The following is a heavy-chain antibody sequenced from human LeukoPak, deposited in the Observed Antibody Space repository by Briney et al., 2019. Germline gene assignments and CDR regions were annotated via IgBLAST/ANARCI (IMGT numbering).Heavy chain of an antibody. CDR1: GGTFSSYT. V-gene: IGHV1-69*04. CDR3: ARDVWGRDYFDY. CDR2: IIPILGIA. D-gene: IGHD3-16*01. Sequence: VASVKVSCKASGGTFSSYTISWVRQAPGQGLKWMGRIIPILGIANYAQKFQGRVTITADKSTSTAYMELSSLRSENTAVYYCARDVWGRDYFDYWGQGTLVTVSS. J-gene: IGHJ4*02.